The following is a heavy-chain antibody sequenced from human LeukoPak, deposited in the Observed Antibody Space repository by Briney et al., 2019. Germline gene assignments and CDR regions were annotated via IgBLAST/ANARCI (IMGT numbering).Heavy chain of an antibody. Sequence: GRSLRLSCAGSGFTFSSYAMHWVRQAPGKGLEWVAVISYDGSNKYYADSVKGRFTISRDNSKNTLYLQMNSLRAEDTAVYYCAALAAAGTTHSVDYWGQGTLVTVSS. D-gene: IGHD6-13*01. CDR1: GFTFSSYA. CDR2: ISYDGSNK. V-gene: IGHV3-30-3*01. J-gene: IGHJ4*02. CDR3: AALAAAGTTHSVDY.